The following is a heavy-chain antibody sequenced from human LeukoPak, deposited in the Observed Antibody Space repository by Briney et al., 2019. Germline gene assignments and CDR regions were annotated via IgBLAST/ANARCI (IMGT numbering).Heavy chain of an antibody. CDR2: MTPNSGDT. D-gene: IGHD3-22*01. J-gene: IGHJ6*02. Sequence: ASVKVSCKASGYTFTSYDINWVRQATGQGLEWMGWMTPNSGDTGYAQKFQGRVTMTRNTSISTAYMELSSLRSEDTAVYYCARERYYDSSGLYYYYYGMDVWGQGTTVTVSS. V-gene: IGHV1-8*01. CDR1: GYTFTSYD. CDR3: ARERYYDSSGLYYYYYGMDV.